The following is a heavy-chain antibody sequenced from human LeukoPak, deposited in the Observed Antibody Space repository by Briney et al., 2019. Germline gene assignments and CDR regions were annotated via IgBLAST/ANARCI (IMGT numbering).Heavy chain of an antibody. D-gene: IGHD5-12*01. CDR3: ASGLYSGYDLTFDY. CDR2: IYSGGST. J-gene: IGHJ4*02. Sequence: PGGSLRLSCAASGFTVSSNYMSWVRQAPGKGLEWVSVIYSGGSTYYADSVKGRFTISRDNSKNTLYLRMNSLRAEDTAVYYCASGLYSGYDLTFDYWGQGTLVTVSS. V-gene: IGHV3-66*01. CDR1: GFTVSSNY.